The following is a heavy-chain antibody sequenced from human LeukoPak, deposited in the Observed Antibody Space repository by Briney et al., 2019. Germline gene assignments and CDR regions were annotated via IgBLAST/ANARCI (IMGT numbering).Heavy chain of an antibody. CDR2: ISAYNGNT. Sequence: ASVKVSCKASGYTFTSYGISWVRQAPGQGLEWMGWISAYNGNTNYAQKLQGRVTMTTDTSTSTAYMELRSLRSDDMAVYYCARDSVDTAMVYYYYGMDVWGQGTTVTVSS. D-gene: IGHD5-18*01. V-gene: IGHV1-18*03. CDR1: GYTFTSYG. J-gene: IGHJ6*02. CDR3: ARDSVDTAMVYYYYGMDV.